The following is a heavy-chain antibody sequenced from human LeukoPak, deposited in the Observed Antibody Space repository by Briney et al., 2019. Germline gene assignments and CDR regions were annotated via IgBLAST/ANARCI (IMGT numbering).Heavy chain of an antibody. D-gene: IGHD6-25*01. V-gene: IGHV3-7*01. J-gene: IGHJ4*02. Sequence: GGSLRLSCAASGFTFSSYWMSWVRQAPGKGLEWVANIKQDGSEKYYVDSVKGRFTISRDSAKNSLYLQMNSLRAEDTAVYYCAREGQEPPAYYFDYWGQGTLVTVSS. CDR2: IKQDGSEK. CDR3: AREGQEPPAYYFDY. CDR1: GFTFSSYW.